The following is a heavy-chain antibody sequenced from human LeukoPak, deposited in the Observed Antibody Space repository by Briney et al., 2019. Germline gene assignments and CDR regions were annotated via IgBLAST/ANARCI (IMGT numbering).Heavy chain of an antibody. J-gene: IGHJ5*02. CDR1: GGTFSSYA. CDR3: AREKAEVNGRP. CDR2: IIPILGIA. V-gene: IGHV1-69*04. D-gene: IGHD1-1*01. Sequence: SVKVSCKASGGTFSSYAISWVRQAPGQGLEWMGRIIPILGIANYAQKFQGRVTITADKSTSTAYMELSSLRSEDTAVYYCAREKAEVNGRPWGQGTLVTVSS.